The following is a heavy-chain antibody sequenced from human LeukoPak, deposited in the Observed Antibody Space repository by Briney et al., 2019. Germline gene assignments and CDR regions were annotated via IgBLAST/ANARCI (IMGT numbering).Heavy chain of an antibody. D-gene: IGHD1-26*01. V-gene: IGHV3-48*02. CDR2: ISSSSTI. J-gene: IGHJ4*02. Sequence: GGSLRLSCAASGFTFSSYSMNWVRKAPGKGLEWVSYISSSSTIYYADSVKGRFTISRDNDKNSLYLQMNSLRDEDTAVYYCARARGLYSGSYLDYWGQGTLVTVSS. CDR1: GFTFSSYS. CDR3: ARARGLYSGSYLDY.